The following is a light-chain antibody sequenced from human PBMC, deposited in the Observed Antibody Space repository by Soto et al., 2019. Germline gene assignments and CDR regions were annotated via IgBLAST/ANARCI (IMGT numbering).Light chain of an antibody. Sequence: SYELTQPLSVSVALGQTARITCGGYNIGSRNVYWYQRKPVQAPVLVIYRDDNRPSGSPERFSGANSGNTATLTISRAQAGDEADYDCQVGDSRTAVFGGGTQLTVL. CDR3: QVGDSRTAV. CDR1: NIGSRN. CDR2: RDD. J-gene: IGLJ7*01. V-gene: IGLV3-9*01.